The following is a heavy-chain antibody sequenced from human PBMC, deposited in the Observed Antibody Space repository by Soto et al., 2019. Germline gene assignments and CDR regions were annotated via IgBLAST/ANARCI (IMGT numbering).Heavy chain of an antibody. D-gene: IGHD1-26*01. CDR2: IIPIFGTA. V-gene: IGHV1-69*13. CDR1: GGTFSSYA. CDR3: ARRGVGARGDYYGMDV. J-gene: IGHJ6*02. Sequence: SVKVSCKXSGGTFSSYAISWVRQAPGQGLEWMGGIIPIFGTANYAQKFQGRVTITADESTSTAYMELSSLRSEDTAVYYCARRGVGARGDYYGMDVWGQGTTVTVSS.